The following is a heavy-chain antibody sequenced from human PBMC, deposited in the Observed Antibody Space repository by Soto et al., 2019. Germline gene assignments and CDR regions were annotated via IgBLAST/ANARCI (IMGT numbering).Heavy chain of an antibody. D-gene: IGHD2-15*01. Sequence: GGSLRLSFAASGFTFSSDSMNWVRQAPGKGLEWVSSISSSSSYIYYADSVKGRFTISRDNAKNSLYLQMNSLRAEDTAVYYCARESVTCSGGSCYSSYYYGMDVWGQGTTVTVSS. J-gene: IGHJ6*02. CDR3: ARESVTCSGGSCYSSYYYGMDV. CDR1: GFTFSSDS. CDR2: ISSSSSYI. V-gene: IGHV3-21*01.